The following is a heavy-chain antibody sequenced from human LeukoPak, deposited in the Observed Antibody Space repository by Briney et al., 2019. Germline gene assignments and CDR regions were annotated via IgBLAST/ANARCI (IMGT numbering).Heavy chain of an antibody. V-gene: IGHV4-39*01. CDR2: IYHSGSI. J-gene: IGHJ4*02. D-gene: IGHD3-22*01. CDR1: GGSIRSNSHY. Sequence: SETLSLTCTVAGGSIRSNSHYWGWIRQPPGKGLEWVASIYHSGSIYYNPSLKSRVTMSVDTSKNQFSLKLSSVTATDTAVYYCARLLYDTNGYYYFDYWGQGTLATVSS. CDR3: ARLLYDTNGYYYFDY.